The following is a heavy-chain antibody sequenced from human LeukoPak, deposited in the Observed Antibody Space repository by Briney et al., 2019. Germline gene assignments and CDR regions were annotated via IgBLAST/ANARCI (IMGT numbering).Heavy chain of an antibody. J-gene: IGHJ4*02. CDR1: GFTFSSIW. V-gene: IGHV3-74*01. Sequence: GGSLILSCAASGFTFSSIWMHWVRRGPGKGLVWVSRINSDGTSTIYADSVKGRFTISRDNAKNTLFLQMDSLRAEDTAVYYCARNSRTDFDYWGQGTLVTVSS. D-gene: IGHD3/OR15-3a*01. CDR2: INSDGTST. CDR3: ARNSRTDFDY.